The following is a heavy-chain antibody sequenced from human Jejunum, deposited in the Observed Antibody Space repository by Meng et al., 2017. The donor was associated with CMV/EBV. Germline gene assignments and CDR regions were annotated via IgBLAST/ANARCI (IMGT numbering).Heavy chain of an antibody. V-gene: IGHV3-21*01. Sequence: VQWVESGGGLGKPGGSLRLSCTASGFTFSHYSMVWGRQAPGKGLEGVSSISRSSDYIYYADAVKGRFTVSRDNAKNSLYLQMNSLGAEDTAVYYCASKTLCSNGVCPLDYWGQGTLVTVSS. D-gene: IGHD2-8*01. CDR2: ISRSSDYI. CDR1: GFTFSHYS. CDR3: ASKTLCSNGVCPLDY. J-gene: IGHJ4*02.